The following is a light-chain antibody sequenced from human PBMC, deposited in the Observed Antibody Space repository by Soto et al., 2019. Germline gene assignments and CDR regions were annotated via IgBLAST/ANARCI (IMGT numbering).Light chain of an antibody. CDR3: QQYKSYWT. Sequence: DIQMTQSPSTLSGSVGDRVTITCRASQTISSWLAWYQQKPGKAPKLLIYAASSLQSGVPSRFNGSASGTEFTLSISSLQPDDFATYYCQQYKSYWTFGQGTKWIS. CDR2: AAS. CDR1: QTISSW. V-gene: IGKV1-5*01. J-gene: IGKJ1*01.